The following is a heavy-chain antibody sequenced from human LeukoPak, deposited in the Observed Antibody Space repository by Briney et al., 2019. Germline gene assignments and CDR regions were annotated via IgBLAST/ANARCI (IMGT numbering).Heavy chain of an antibody. J-gene: IGHJ4*02. Sequence: GGSLRLSCAASGFTFSSYGMHWVRQAPGKGLEWVAVISYDGSNKYYADSVKGRFTISRDNSKNTLYLQMNSLRAEDTAVYYCAKDIAVAGTPTNPFDYWGQGTLATVSS. D-gene: IGHD6-19*01. CDR1: GFTFSSYG. V-gene: IGHV3-30*18. CDR2: ISYDGSNK. CDR3: AKDIAVAGTPTNPFDY.